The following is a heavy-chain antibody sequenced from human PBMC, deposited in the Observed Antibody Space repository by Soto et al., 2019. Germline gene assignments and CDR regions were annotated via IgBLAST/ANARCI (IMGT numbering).Heavy chain of an antibody. CDR3: ARDPEGINDFDY. J-gene: IGHJ4*02. Sequence: EVQLVESGGGLAQPGGSLRLSCAASGFTFSNYGMNWARQAPGRGLEWVTHINAPGETKSYSDSVKGRFTISRDDAKNSLYLQMNSLTADDTAIYYCARDPEGINDFDYWGQGTLVTVSS. CDR1: GFTFSNYG. CDR2: INAPGETK. V-gene: IGHV3-48*04. D-gene: IGHD2-21*01.